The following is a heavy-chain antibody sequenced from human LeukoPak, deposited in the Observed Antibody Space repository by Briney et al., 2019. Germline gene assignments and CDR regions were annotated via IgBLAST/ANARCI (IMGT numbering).Heavy chain of an antibody. J-gene: IGHJ6*02. D-gene: IGHD2-8*01. CDR1: GFSFSTYS. CDR2: ISRTSSYI. Sequence: GGSLRLSCAAAGFSFSTYSMNWVRQTPGKGLEWFSSISRTSSYIYYADSVKGRFTLSRDNGKNSLYLQMNSLRAEDTAVYYCARGGMGANSQEYFYYGMDVWGQGTTVTVSS. V-gene: IGHV3-21*01. CDR3: ARGGMGANSQEYFYYGMDV.